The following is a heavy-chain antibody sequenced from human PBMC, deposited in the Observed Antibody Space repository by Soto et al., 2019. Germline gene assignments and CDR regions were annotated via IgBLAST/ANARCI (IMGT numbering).Heavy chain of an antibody. Sequence: GGSLRLSCAASGFTFNSYAMNWVRQTPGKGLEWVSGLSGSGDTAYYADSVTGRFTISRDNAKNSLYLQMNSLRAEDTAVYYGARRGDSGYAQVVCGQGTLVTVSS. D-gene: IGHD5-12*01. CDR2: LSGSGDTA. CDR3: ARRGDSGYAQVV. V-gene: IGHV3-23*01. CDR1: GFTFNSYA. J-gene: IGHJ4*02.